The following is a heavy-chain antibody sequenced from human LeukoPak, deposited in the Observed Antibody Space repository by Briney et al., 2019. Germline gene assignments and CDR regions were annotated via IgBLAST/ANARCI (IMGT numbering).Heavy chain of an antibody. CDR3: AKVRYYGSGSYYPPFDY. D-gene: IGHD3-10*01. CDR1: GFTFSSYA. V-gene: IGHV3-23*01. Sequence: GGSLRLSCAASGFTFSSYAMSWVRQAPGKGLGWVSVISGGGDSTYYADSVKGRFTISRDNSKNTLYLQMNSLRAEDTAVYYFAKVRYYGSGSYYPPFDYWGQGTLVTVSS. CDR2: ISGGGDST. J-gene: IGHJ4*02.